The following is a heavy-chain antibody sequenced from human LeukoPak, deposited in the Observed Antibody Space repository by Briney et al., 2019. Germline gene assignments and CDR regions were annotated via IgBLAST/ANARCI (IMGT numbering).Heavy chain of an antibody. J-gene: IGHJ4*02. V-gene: IGHV3-21*01. D-gene: IGHD2-15*01. Sequence: PGGSLRLSCAASEFTFSSYSMNWVRQAPGKGLEWVSSISSSSSYIYYADSVKGRFTISRDNAKNSLYLQMNSLRAEDTAVYYCANSRTARKDFDYWGQGTLVTVSS. CDR3: ANSRTARKDFDY. CDR1: EFTFSSYS. CDR2: ISSSSSYI.